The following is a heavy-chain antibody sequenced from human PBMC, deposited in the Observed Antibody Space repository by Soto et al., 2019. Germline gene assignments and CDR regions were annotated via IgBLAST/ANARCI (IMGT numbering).Heavy chain of an antibody. CDR1: GYSFTSYW. D-gene: IGHD2-2*01. CDR3: ARLLGYCSSTSCYFPDY. CDR2: IYPGDSDT. Sequence: GESLKISCKGSGYSFTSYWIGWVRQMPGKGLEWMGIIYPGDSDTRYSPSFQGQVTISADKSISTAYLQWSSLKASDTAMYYCARLLGYCSSTSCYFPDYWGQGTLVTVSS. V-gene: IGHV5-51*01. J-gene: IGHJ4*02.